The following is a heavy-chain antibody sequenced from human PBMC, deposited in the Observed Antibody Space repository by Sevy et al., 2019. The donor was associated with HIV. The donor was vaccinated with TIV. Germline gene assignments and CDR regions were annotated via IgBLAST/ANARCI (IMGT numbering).Heavy chain of an antibody. CDR3: AKDGYKPSVGDENYYYYYMDV. Sequence: GSRRLSCAASGFTFSSYAMSWVRQAPGKGLEWVSAISGSGGSTYYADSVKGRFTISRDNSKNTLYLQMNSLRAEDTAVYYCAKDGYKPSVGDENYYYYYMDVWGKGTTVTVSS. CDR1: GFTFSSYA. V-gene: IGHV3-23*01. CDR2: ISGSGGST. D-gene: IGHD1-20*01. J-gene: IGHJ6*03.